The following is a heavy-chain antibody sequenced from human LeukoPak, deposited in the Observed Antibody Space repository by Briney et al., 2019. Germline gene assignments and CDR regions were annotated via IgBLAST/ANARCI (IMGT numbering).Heavy chain of an antibody. J-gene: IGHJ4*02. CDR3: ASGSTPGNGYYFDS. CDR2: ITAGGDE. D-gene: IGHD3-10*01. Sequence: GGSLTLSCAASGFTFKGYAMAWVRQAPGKGLEWVSSITAGGDEFYADSVKGRFTISRDISKSTLFLHMNSLRAEDTDIYYCASGSTPGNGYYFDSWGQGTLVTVSS. CDR1: GFTFKGYA. V-gene: IGHV3-23*01.